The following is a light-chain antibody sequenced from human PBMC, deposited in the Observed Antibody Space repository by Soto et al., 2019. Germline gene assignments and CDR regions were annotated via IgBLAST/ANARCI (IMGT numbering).Light chain of an antibody. V-gene: IGLV2-8*01. CDR3: SSYAVSNNLYV. CDR2: EVS. Sequence: QSALTQPASVSGSPGQSITISCTGTSSDVGGYNYVSWYQQHPGKAPKLMIYEVSKRPSGVPDRFSGSKSGNTASLTVSGLQAEDEADYYCSSYAVSNNLYVFGTGTKLTVL. CDR1: SSDVGGYNY. J-gene: IGLJ1*01.